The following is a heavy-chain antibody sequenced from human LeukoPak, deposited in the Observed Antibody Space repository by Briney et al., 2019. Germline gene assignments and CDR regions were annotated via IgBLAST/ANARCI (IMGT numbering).Heavy chain of an antibody. D-gene: IGHD6-19*01. Sequence: PGGSLRLSCAAFGFTVTSTYMSWVRQAPGKGLEWVGFIRGKAYGGTTEYAASVKGRFIISRDDSKSIAYLQMNSLKTEDTAVYYCGRSDGGYSSGWYLNYYYGMDVWGQGTTVTVSS. CDR2: IRGKAYGGTT. CDR3: GRSDGGYSSGWYLNYYYGMDV. V-gene: IGHV3-49*04. J-gene: IGHJ6*02. CDR1: GFTVTSTY.